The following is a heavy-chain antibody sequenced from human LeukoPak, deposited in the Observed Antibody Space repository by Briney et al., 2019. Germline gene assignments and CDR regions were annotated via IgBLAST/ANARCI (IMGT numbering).Heavy chain of an antibody. D-gene: IGHD2-21*02. V-gene: IGHV4-39*01. CDR3: ARKYCGGDCYSGWFDP. CDR2: IYYSGST. Sequence: SETLSLTCTVSGGSISSSSYYWGWIRQPPGKGLEWIGSIYYSGSTYYNPSLKSRVTISVDTSKNQFSLKLSSVTAADTAVYYCARKYCGGDCYSGWFDPWGQGTLVTVSS. CDR1: GGSISSSSYY. J-gene: IGHJ5*02.